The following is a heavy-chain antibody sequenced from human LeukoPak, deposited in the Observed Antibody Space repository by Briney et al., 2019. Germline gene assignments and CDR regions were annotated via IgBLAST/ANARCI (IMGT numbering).Heavy chain of an antibody. CDR3: ARAAPYDSSGWVNDY. Sequence: PGGSLRLSCAASGFTFSSYEMNWVRQAPGKGLEWVSYISSSGSTIYYADSVKGRFTISRDNAKNSLYLQMNSLRAEDTAVYYCARAAPYDSSGWVNDYWGQGTLVTVSS. J-gene: IGHJ4*02. V-gene: IGHV3-48*03. CDR1: GFTFSSYE. D-gene: IGHD3-22*01. CDR2: ISSSGSTI.